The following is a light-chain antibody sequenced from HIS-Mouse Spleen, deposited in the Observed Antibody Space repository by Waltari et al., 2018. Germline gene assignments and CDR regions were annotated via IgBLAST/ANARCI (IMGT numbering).Light chain of an antibody. V-gene: IGLV4-69*01. Sequence: QLVLTQSPSASASLRASVKLTCTLSSRHSSYAIAWPHQQPEKGPRYLMKLNSDGRHSKGDGIPDRFSGSSSGAERYLTISSLQSEDEADYYCQTWGTGILVVFGGGTKLTVL. J-gene: IGLJ2*01. CDR1: SRHSSYA. CDR2: LNSDGRH. CDR3: QTWGTGILVV.